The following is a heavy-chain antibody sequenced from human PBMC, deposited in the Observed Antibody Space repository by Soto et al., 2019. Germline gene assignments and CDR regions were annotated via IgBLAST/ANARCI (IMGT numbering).Heavy chain of an antibody. CDR1: GGSISSGGYY. Sequence: QVQLQESGPGLVKPSQTLSLTCTVSGGSISSGGYYWSWIRQHPGKGLEWIGYIYYSGSTYYNPSLKSRVTIALYTFKNQFLLKLSSVIAAGTAVFYCARISGAYGDYGNCFDPWGQGTLVTVSS. V-gene: IGHV4-31*03. D-gene: IGHD4-17*01. CDR3: ARISGAYGDYGNCFDP. J-gene: IGHJ5*02. CDR2: IYYSGST.